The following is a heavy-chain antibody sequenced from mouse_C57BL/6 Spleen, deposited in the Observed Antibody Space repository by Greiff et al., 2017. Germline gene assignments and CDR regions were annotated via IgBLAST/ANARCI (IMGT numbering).Heavy chain of an antibody. CDR3: AIFYYCGSSYDYFDY. V-gene: IGHV1-74*01. J-gene: IGHJ2*01. D-gene: IGHD1-1*01. CDR1: GYTFTSYW. Sequence: QVQLQQPGAELVKPGASVKVSCKASGYTFTSYWMHWVKQRPGQGLEWIGRIHPSDSDTNYNQKFKGKATLTVDKSSSTAYMQISSLTSEDSAVYYCAIFYYCGSSYDYFDYWGQGTTLTVSS. CDR2: IHPSDSDT.